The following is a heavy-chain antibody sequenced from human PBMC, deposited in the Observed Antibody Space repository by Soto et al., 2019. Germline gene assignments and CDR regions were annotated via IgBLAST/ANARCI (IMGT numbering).Heavy chain of an antibody. CDR3: ARDRGYCSGGSCYPDY. Sequence: EVQLVESGGGLVQPGGSLRLSCAASGFTFISYSMNCVRQSPGKGLEWVSYMSSSSSTIYYADSVKGRFTISGDNAKNSLYLQMNSLRAENTAVYYCARDRGYCSGGSCYPDYCGQGTLVAVST. CDR2: MSSSSSTI. D-gene: IGHD2-15*01. CDR1: GFTFISYS. V-gene: IGHV3-48*01. J-gene: IGHJ4*02.